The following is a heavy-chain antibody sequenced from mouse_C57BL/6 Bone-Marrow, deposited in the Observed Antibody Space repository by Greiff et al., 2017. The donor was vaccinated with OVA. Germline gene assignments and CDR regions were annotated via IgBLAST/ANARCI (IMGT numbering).Heavy chain of an antibody. CDR1: GYAFTNYL. J-gene: IGHJ3*01. CDR3: ARRVDSSGLAWFAY. V-gene: IGHV1-54*01. CDR2: INPGSGGT. Sequence: VHLVESGAELVRPGTSVKVSCKASGYAFTNYLIEWVKQRPGQGLEWIGVINPGSGGTNYNEKFKGKATLTADKSSSTAYMQLSSLTSEDSAVYFCARRVDSSGLAWFAYWGQGTLVTVSA. D-gene: IGHD3-2*02.